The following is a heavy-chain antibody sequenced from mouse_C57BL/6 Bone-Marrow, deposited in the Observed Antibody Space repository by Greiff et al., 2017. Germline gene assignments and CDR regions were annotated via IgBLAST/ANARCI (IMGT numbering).Heavy chain of an antibody. CDR2: IWTGGGT. V-gene: IGHV2-9-1*01. CDR1: GFSLTSYA. J-gene: IGHJ3*01. Sequence: VKLQESGPGLVAPSQSLSITCTVSGFSLTSYAISWVRQPPGKGLEWLGVIWTGGGTNYNSALKSRLSISKDNSKSQVFLKMNSLQTDDTARYYCARNSVYYGSSYGWFAYWGQGTLVTVSA. CDR3: ARNSVYYGSSYGWFAY. D-gene: IGHD1-1*01.